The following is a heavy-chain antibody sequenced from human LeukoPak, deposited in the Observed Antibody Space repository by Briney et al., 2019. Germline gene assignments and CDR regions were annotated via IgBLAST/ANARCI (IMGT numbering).Heavy chain of an antibody. D-gene: IGHD6-19*01. V-gene: IGHV1-18*01. CDR2: ISTYDGDT. J-gene: IGHJ4*02. CDR3: ARDLGPRGAVSGLGY. Sequence: VASVKVSCKASGYTFTKYGISWVRQAPGRGLEWMGWISTYDGDTNYAQKVQGRVTMTTDTSTTTGYMELRSPTSDDTAVYFCARDLGPRGAVSGLGYWGQGTLVTVSS. CDR1: GYTFTKYG.